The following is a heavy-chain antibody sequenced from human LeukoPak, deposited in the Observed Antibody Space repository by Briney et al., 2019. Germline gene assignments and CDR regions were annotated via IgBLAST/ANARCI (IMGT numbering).Heavy chain of an antibody. CDR3: ARGDGYNVDY. V-gene: IGHV3-48*03. Sequence: GGSLRLSCAASGFTFSSYEMNWVRQAPGKGLEWVSYISSSGSTIYYADSVKGRFTISRDNAKNSLYLQMNSLRVEDTAVYYCARGDGYNVDYWGQGTLVTVSS. CDR1: GFTFSSYE. CDR2: ISSSGSTI. D-gene: IGHD5-24*01. J-gene: IGHJ4*02.